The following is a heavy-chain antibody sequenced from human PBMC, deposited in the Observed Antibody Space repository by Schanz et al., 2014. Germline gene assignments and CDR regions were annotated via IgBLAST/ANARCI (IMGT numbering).Heavy chain of an antibody. CDR3: ARGSPENMIRGELDY. V-gene: IGHV1-46*03. D-gene: IGHD3-10*01. Sequence: QVQLVQSGAEGKKPGASVKVSCKASGYTFTSYSMHWMRQAPGQGLEWMGIINPIGGSTTYAQKFRGAVTLTTDTSTDTAYLELTSLRSEDTTVYYCARGSPENMIRGELDYWGQGTLVTVSS. J-gene: IGHJ4*02. CDR1: GYTFTSYS. CDR2: INPIGGST.